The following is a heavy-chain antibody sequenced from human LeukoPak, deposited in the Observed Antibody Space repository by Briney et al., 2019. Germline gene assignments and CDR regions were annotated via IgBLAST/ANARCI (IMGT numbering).Heavy chain of an antibody. CDR2: ISGSSGTT. CDR1: AFTFSSCA. CDR3: SKSFGCYSSTSSRYFDY. V-gene: IGHV3-23*01. Sequence: GGSLRLXCAASAFTFSSCAMSWVRQAPGKGLECVSAISGSSGTTYYADSVKGRFTISRDNSKNTLYLQMNSLRAEDTAVYYCSKSFGCYSSTSSRYFDYWGQRTLVTVSP. D-gene: IGHD3-10*01. J-gene: IGHJ4*02.